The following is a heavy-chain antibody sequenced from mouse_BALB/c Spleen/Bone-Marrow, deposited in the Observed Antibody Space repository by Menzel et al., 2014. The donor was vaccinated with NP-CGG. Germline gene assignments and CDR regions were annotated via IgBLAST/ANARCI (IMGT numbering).Heavy chain of an antibody. CDR1: GFTFIAYT. V-gene: IGHV5-12-2*01. Sequence: EVKLMESGGGLVEPGGSLKLSCAASGFTFIAYTMSWVRQTPEKRLEWVAYINSGGGSTYYPDTVKGRFTISRDNAKNTLYLRMSSLKSEDTAMYYCARHGEERPVLAMDYWGQGTSVTVSS. D-gene: IGHD2-14*01. CDR2: INSGGGST. J-gene: IGHJ4*01. CDR3: ARHGEERPVLAMDY.